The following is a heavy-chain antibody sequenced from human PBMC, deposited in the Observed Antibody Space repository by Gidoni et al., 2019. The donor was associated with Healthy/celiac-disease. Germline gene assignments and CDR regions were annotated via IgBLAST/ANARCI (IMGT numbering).Heavy chain of an antibody. CDR1: GFTFSSYA. V-gene: IGHV3-30-3*01. CDR3: ARVFRGVVIPPYLDY. CDR2: ISYDGSNK. D-gene: IGHD3-22*01. Sequence: QVQLVESGGGVVQPGRSLRLSCAASGFTFSSYAMHWVRQAPGKGLEWVAVISYDGSNKYYADSVKGRFTISRDNSKNTLYLQMNSLRAEDTAVYYCARVFRGVVIPPYLDYWGQGTLVTVSS. J-gene: IGHJ4*02.